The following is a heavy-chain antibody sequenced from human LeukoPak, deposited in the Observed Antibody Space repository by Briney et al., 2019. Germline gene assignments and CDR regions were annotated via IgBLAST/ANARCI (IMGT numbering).Heavy chain of an antibody. V-gene: IGHV2-5*02. Sequence: ESGPTLVKPTQTLTLTCTFSGFSLSTSGVGVGWIRQPPGKALEWLALIYWDDDKRYSPSLKSRLTITKDTSKNQLVLTMTNMDPVDAATYYCAHSGAYCSSTSCPPLLDYWGQGTLVTVSS. CDR1: GFSLSTSGVG. D-gene: IGHD2-2*01. CDR2: IYWDDDK. CDR3: AHSGAYCSSTSCPPLLDY. J-gene: IGHJ4*02.